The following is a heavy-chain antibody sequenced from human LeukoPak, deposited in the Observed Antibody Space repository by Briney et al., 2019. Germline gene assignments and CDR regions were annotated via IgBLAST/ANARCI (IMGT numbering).Heavy chain of an antibody. CDR1: GFTFSNAW. V-gene: IGHV3-15*01. CDR2: IKSKADGGTT. Sequence: GGSLRLSCAASGFTFSNAWMTWVRQAPGKGLKWVGRIKSKADGGTTDYAAPVKGRFTISRDDSKNALYLQMDSLKTEDTAVFYCTTLSWSGYLDYWGQGTLVTVSS. J-gene: IGHJ4*02. CDR3: TTLSWSGYLDY. D-gene: IGHD3-3*01.